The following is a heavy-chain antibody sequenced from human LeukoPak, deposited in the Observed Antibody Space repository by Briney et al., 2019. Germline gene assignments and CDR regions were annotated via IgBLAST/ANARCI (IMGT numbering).Heavy chain of an antibody. CDR2: ISYDGSNK. CDR1: GFTFSSYG. CDR3: AKDLEYYDFWSGYSATGY. V-gene: IGHV3-30*18. Sequence: GGSLRLSCAASGFTFSSYGMHWVRQAPGKGLEWVAVISYDGSNKYYADSVKGRFTISRDNSKNTLYLQMNSLRAEDTAVYYCAKDLEYYDFWSGYSATGYWGQGTLVTVSS. J-gene: IGHJ4*02. D-gene: IGHD3-3*01.